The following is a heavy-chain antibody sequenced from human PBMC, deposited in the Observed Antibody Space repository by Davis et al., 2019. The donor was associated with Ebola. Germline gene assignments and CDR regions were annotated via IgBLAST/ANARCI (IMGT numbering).Heavy chain of an antibody. CDR1: GGSFSGYY. CDR2: INHSGST. D-gene: IGHD4-17*01. CDR3: ARDGPVTTDYYYGMDV. Sequence: SETLSLTCAVYGGSFSGYYWSWIRQPPGKGLEWIGEINHSGSTNYNPSLKSRVTISVDTSKNQFSLKLSSVTAADTAVYYCARDGPVTTDYYYGMDVWGKGTTVTVSS. V-gene: IGHV4-34*01. J-gene: IGHJ6*04.